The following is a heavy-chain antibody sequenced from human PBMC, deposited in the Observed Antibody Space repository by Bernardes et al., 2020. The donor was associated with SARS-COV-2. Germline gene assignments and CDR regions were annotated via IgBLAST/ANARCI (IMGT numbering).Heavy chain of an antibody. Sequence: GGALRRPCSASGVTFSSSAMHWVRQAPGKGVGWGGVISYDGSNKYYADPVKGRFTISRDNSKNTLYLQMNSLRAEDTAVYYCAREYSSGWYPIDQTQYGMDVWGQGTTVTVSS. J-gene: IGHJ6*02. CDR2: ISYDGSNK. D-gene: IGHD6-19*01. V-gene: IGHV3-30-3*01. CDR1: GVTFSSSA. CDR3: AREYSSGWYPIDQTQYGMDV.